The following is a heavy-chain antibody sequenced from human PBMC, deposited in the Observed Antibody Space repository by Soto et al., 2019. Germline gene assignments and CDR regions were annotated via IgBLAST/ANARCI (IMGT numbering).Heavy chain of an antibody. CDR2: ISYDGSNK. CDR3: ARQCIAARLYFDY. CDR1: GFTFSSYA. Sequence: QVQLVESGGGVVQPGRSLRLSCAASGFTFSSYAMHWVRQAPGKGLEWVAVISYDGSNKYYADSVKGRFTISRDNSKNTLYLQMNSLRAEDTAVYYCARQCIAARLYFDYWGQGILVTVSS. V-gene: IGHV3-30-3*01. D-gene: IGHD6-6*01. J-gene: IGHJ4*02.